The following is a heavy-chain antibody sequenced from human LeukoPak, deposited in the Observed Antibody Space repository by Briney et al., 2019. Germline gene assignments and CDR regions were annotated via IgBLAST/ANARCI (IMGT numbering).Heavy chain of an antibody. J-gene: IGHJ4*02. CDR3: ARDRYWRYFDH. Sequence: PGGSLRLSCAASGFIFSNYAMSWVRQAPGKGLEWVSGIRGSGDGTYYADSVKGRFTISRDNSKNTLDPQMNSLKAEDTAVYYCARDRYWRYFDHWGQGTLVTVSS. D-gene: IGHD2-21*01. CDR1: GFIFSNYA. CDR2: IRGSGDGT. V-gene: IGHV3-23*01.